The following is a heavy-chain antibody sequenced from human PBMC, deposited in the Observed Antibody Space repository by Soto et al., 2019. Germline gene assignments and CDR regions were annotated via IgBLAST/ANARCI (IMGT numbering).Heavy chain of an antibody. Sequence: ASVKVSCKASGGTFSSYAISWVRQAPGQGLEWMGGIIPIFGTANYAQKFQGRVTITADESTSTAYMELSSLRSEDTAVYYCARDRGAGIAAADAFDIWGQGTMVTVSS. D-gene: IGHD6-13*01. CDR1: GGTFSSYA. CDR2: IIPIFGTA. CDR3: ARDRGAGIAAADAFDI. V-gene: IGHV1-69*13. J-gene: IGHJ3*02.